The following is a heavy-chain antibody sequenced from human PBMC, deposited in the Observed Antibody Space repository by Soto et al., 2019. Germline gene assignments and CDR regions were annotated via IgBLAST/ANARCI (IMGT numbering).Heavy chain of an antibody. Sequence: PGGPMRVSCKGSGDSFTSYWISWVRQRPGKGLEWMWRIDPSDSYTNYSPSFQGHVTISADKSISTAYLQWSSLKASDPAMHSCARHGSIAAAGTYGMEVWGQETRVTAYS. CDR3: ARHGSIAAAGTYGMEV. J-gene: IGHJ6*01. CDR1: GDSFTSYW. D-gene: IGHD6-13*01. CDR2: IDPSDSYT. V-gene: IGHV5-10-1*01.